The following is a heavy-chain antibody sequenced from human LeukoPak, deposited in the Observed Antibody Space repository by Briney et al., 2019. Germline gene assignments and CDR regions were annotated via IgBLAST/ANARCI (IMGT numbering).Heavy chain of an antibody. Sequence: GGSLRLSCAASGFTFRSSAMSWVRQAPGKGLEWVSTLSGSDSSRYYADSVKGRFIIPRDNSKNTLYLQMNSLRAEDTAVFYCATNLQTIQRYVELWGRGSLVTVSS. J-gene: IGHJ2*01. D-gene: IGHD1-1*01. CDR3: ATNLQTIQRYVEL. V-gene: IGHV3-23*01. CDR1: GFTFRSSA. CDR2: LSGSDSSR.